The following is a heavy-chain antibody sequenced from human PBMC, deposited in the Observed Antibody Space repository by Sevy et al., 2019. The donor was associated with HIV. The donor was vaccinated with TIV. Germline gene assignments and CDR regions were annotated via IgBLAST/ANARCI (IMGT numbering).Heavy chain of an antibody. D-gene: IGHD5-18*01. V-gene: IGHV4-30-4*01. J-gene: IGHJ4*02. Sequence: SETLSLTCTVSGGSISSGDYYWSWIRQPPGKGMEWIGYIYYSGSTYYNPSLKSRVTISVDTSKNQFSLKLSSVTAADTAVYYCAREGSYGPHRGYWSQGTLVTVSS. CDR3: AREGSYGPHRGY. CDR1: GGSISSGDYY. CDR2: IYYSGST.